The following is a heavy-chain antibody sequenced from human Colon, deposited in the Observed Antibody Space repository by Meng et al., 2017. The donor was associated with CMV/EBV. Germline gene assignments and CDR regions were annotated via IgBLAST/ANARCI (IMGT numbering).Heavy chain of an antibody. Sequence: ASVKVSCKASGYSFSSFGINWVRQAPGQGLEWIGWISAHNGITTFAQKVQDRLTTTTDTSTSTAYMELRSLRPDDTAIYYCVKERSNWLEDWGQGTVVTVSS. CDR1: GYSFSSFG. V-gene: IGHV1-18*01. D-gene: IGHD1-20*01. CDR3: VKERSNWLED. CDR2: ISAHNGIT. J-gene: IGHJ4*02.